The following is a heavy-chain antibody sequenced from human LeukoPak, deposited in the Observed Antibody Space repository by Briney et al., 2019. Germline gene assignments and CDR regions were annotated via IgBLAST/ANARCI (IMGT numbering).Heavy chain of an antibody. Sequence: GGSLRLSCAASGFTFSSYAMHWVRQAPGKGLEWVAVISYDGSNKYYADSVKGRFTISRDNSKNTLYLQMNSLRAEDTAVYYCARDLVDGDYRDADAFDIWGQGTMVTVSS. CDR3: ARDLVDGDYRDADAFDI. V-gene: IGHV3-30-3*01. J-gene: IGHJ3*02. CDR2: ISYDGSNK. CDR1: GFTFSSYA. D-gene: IGHD4-17*01.